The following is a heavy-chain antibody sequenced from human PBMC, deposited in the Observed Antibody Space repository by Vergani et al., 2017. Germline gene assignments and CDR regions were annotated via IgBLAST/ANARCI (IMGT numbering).Heavy chain of an antibody. V-gene: IGHV3-13*01. Sequence: EVQLVESGGGLVQPGGSLRLSCAASGFTFSSYDMHWVRQATGKGLEWVSAIVTAGDTYYPGSVKGRFTISRENAKNSLYLQMNSLRAGDTAIYYCARAVSTTVEDPPGYWGQGTLVTVSS. CDR1: GFTFSSYD. CDR3: ARAVSTTVEDPPGY. CDR2: IVTAGDT. J-gene: IGHJ4*02. D-gene: IGHD4-23*01.